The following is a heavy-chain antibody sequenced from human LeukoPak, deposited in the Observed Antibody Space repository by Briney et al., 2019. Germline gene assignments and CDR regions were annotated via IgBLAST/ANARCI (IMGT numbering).Heavy chain of an antibody. J-gene: IGHJ4*02. V-gene: IGHV4-34*01. CDR1: GGSFSGYY. CDR3: ARGLTYYDFWSGYSNYFDY. CDR2: INHSGST. D-gene: IGHD3-3*01. Sequence: PSETLSLTCAVYGGSFSGYYWSWIRQPPGKGLEWIGEINHSGSTNYNASLKSRVTISVDTSKNQFSLKLSSVTAADTAVYYCARGLTYYDFWSGYSNYFDYWGQGTLVTVSS.